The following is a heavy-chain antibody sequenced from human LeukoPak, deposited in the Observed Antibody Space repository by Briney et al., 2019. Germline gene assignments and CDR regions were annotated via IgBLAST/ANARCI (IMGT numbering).Heavy chain of an antibody. D-gene: IGHD1-26*01. J-gene: IGHJ5*02. CDR3: AKKYSTGLDP. Sequence: ETLSLTCTVSGGSISSYYWSWVRQAPGKGLEWVSDINGSGGSTYYADSVKGRFTISRDNSKNTLYLQMNSLRAEDTAVYYCAKKYSTGLDPWGQGTLVTVSS. V-gene: IGHV3-23*01. CDR2: INGSGGST. CDR1: GGSISSYY.